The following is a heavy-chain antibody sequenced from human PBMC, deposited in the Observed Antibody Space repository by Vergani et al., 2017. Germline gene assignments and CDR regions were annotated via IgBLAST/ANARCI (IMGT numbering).Heavy chain of an antibody. J-gene: IGHJ6*02. Sequence: QVQLQESGPGLVKPSQTLSLTCTVSGGSISSGDYYWSRIRPPQGKGLEWIVYLYYSGSTYYNLSLKSRVTIAVDTSKNKFSLKLTSVTAAVTAVYFCAGVGVVQGVSYFYCEYGMDVWGQGTTVTVSS. CDR2: LYYSGST. D-gene: IGHD3-10*01. CDR3: AGVGVVQGVSYFYCEYGMDV. V-gene: IGHV4-30-4*08. CDR1: GGSISSGDYY.